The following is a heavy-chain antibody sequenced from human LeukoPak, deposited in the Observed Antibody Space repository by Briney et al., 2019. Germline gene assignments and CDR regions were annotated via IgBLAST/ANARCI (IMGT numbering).Heavy chain of an antibody. Sequence: GGSLRLSCVVSGFPFGNFWTHWVRQVPGKGLVWVARMDTDGRTTDYADSVKGRFTISRDNARNTLYLQMRSLRADDTALYYCATDVTGSEDRWGQGTLVTVSS. D-gene: IGHD6-25*01. CDR1: GFPFGNFW. V-gene: IGHV3-74*01. CDR3: ATDVTGSEDR. CDR2: MDTDGRTT. J-gene: IGHJ5*02.